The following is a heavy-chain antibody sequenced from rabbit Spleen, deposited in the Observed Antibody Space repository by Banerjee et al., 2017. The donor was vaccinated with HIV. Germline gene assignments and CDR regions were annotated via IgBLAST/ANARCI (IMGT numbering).Heavy chain of an antibody. CDR1: GSDISSYA. Sequence: QSLEESGGDLVKPGASLTLTCTASGSDISSYAIRWVRQAPGKGLEWISCIAGSSSGFTYSATWAKGRFTISKTSSTTVTLQMTSLTVADTATYFCARDTGSSFSSYGMDLWGQGTLVTVS. V-gene: IGHV1S40*01. CDR2: IAGSSSGFT. CDR3: ARDTGSSFSSYGMDL. J-gene: IGHJ6*01. D-gene: IGHD8-1*01.